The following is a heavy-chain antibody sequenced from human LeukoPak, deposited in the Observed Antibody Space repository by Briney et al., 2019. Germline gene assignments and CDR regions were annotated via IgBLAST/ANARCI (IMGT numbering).Heavy chain of an antibody. J-gene: IGHJ5*02. Sequence: PSQTLSLTCTVSGGSISSGGYYWSWIRQHPGKGQEWIGYIYYSGSTYYNPSLKSRVTISVDTSKNQFSLKLSSVTAADTAVYYCAQYYYDSSGYNWFDPWGQGTLVTVSS. CDR2: IYYSGST. D-gene: IGHD3-22*01. CDR3: AQYYYDSSGYNWFDP. V-gene: IGHV4-31*03. CDR1: GGSISSGGYY.